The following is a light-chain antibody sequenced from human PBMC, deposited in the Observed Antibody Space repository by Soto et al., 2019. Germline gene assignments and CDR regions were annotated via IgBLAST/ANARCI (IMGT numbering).Light chain of an antibody. V-gene: IGKV1-39*01. CDR2: AAS. J-gene: IGKJ2*01. CDR3: QQSYSTPRT. CDR1: QSISSY. Sequence: DIQMTQSPSSLSASVGDRVTITCRASQSISSYLNWYQQKPGKAPKLLIYAASSLQSGVPSRFSGSGSGTEFTLTISSPQPEDFATYYCQQSYSTPRTFGQGTKLEIK.